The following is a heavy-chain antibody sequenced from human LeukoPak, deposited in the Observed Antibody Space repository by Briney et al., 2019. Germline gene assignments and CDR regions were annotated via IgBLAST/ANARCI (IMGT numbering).Heavy chain of an antibody. CDR3: ARHGRWDSGTYSFDY. D-gene: IGHD1-26*01. V-gene: IGHV4-59*08. CDR2: IYYSGST. Sequence: SETLSLTCTVSGGSISSYYWSWIRQPPGKGLEWIGYIYYSGSTTYNPSLKSRVTISVDTSKNPSSLKLTSVTAAHTAVYYCARHGRWDSGTYSFDYWGQGTLVTVSS. J-gene: IGHJ4*02. CDR1: GGSISSYY.